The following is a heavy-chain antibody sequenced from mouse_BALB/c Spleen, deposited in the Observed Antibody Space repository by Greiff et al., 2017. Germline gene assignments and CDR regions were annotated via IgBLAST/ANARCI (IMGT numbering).Heavy chain of an antibody. V-gene: IGHV14-4*02. CDR1: GFNIKDYY. Sequence: VHVKQSGAELVRSGASVKLSCTASGFNIKDYYMHWVKQRPEQGLEWIGWIDPENGDTEYAPKFQGKATMTADTSSNTAYLQLSSLTSEDTAVYYCNAWITTVVAGDYWGQGTTLTVSS. CDR3: NAWITTVVAGDY. CDR2: IDPENGDT. D-gene: IGHD1-1*01. J-gene: IGHJ2*01.